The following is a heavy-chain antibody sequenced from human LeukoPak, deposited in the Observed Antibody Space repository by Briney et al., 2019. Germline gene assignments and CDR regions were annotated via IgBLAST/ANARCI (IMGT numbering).Heavy chain of an antibody. CDR3: AKGGARDYSYPGRGDY. Sequence: GGSLRLSCAASGFTFSSYAMSWVRQAPGKGLKWVSTINDNGAGTYYADSVKGRFTISRDNSYNTVSLQMNSLRAEDTAVYYCAKGGARDYSYPGRGDYWGQGTLVTVSS. J-gene: IGHJ4*02. D-gene: IGHD4-11*01. CDR1: GFTFSSYA. V-gene: IGHV3-23*01. CDR2: INDNGAGT.